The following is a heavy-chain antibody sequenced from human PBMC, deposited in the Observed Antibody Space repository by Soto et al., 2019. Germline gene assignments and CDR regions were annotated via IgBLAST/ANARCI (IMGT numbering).Heavy chain of an antibody. CDR3: ARAYPRYFDPHYMDV. Sequence: ASVKVSCKASGYTFTSYYMHWVRQAPGQGLEWMGIINPSGGSTSYAQKFQGRVTMTRDTSTSTVYMELSSLRSEDTAVYYCARAYPRYFDPHYMDVWGKGTTVTVSS. V-gene: IGHV1-46*03. D-gene: IGHD3-9*01. J-gene: IGHJ6*03. CDR1: GYTFTSYY. CDR2: INPSGGST.